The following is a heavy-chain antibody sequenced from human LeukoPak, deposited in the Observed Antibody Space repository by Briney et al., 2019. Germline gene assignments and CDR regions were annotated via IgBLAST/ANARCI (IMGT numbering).Heavy chain of an antibody. CDR3: ANEKRARYYYDSSGYLDY. Sequence: GGSLRLSCAASGFTFSSYGMHWVRQAPGKGLEWVAFIRYDGSNKYYADSVKGRFTISRDNSKNTLYLQMNSLRAEDTAVYYCANEKRARYYYDSSGYLDYWGQGTLVTVSS. CDR2: IRYDGSNK. V-gene: IGHV3-30*02. CDR1: GFTFSSYG. D-gene: IGHD3-22*01. J-gene: IGHJ4*02.